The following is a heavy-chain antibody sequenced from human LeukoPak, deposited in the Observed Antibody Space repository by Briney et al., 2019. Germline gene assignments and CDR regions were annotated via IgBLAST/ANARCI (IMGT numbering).Heavy chain of an antibody. V-gene: IGHV3-30*02. D-gene: IGHD3-9*01. Sequence: PGGSLRLSCAASGFTFSSYGMHWVRQAPGKGLEWVAFIRYDGSNKYYADSVKGRFTISRDNSKNTLYLQMNSLRAEDAAVYYCAKRDFDSWGYYYYYYMDVWGKGTTVTISS. CDR1: GFTFSSYG. CDR2: IRYDGSNK. CDR3: AKRDFDSWGYYYYYYMDV. J-gene: IGHJ6*03.